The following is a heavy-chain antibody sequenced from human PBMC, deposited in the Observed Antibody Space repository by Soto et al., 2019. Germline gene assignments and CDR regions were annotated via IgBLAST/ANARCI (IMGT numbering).Heavy chain of an antibody. CDR1: RNTFSSYA. J-gene: IGHJ6*02. CDR2: INAGNGNT. V-gene: IGHV1-3*01. D-gene: IGHD2-15*01. CDR3: ARDDALTRLLYCSGGSCYPGMDV. Sequence: ASVKVSCKASRNTFSSYAMHWVRQAPGQRLEWMGWINAGNGNTKYSQKFQGRVTITRDTSASTAYMELSSLRSEDTAVYYCARDDALTRLLYCSGGSCYPGMDVWGQGTTVTVSS.